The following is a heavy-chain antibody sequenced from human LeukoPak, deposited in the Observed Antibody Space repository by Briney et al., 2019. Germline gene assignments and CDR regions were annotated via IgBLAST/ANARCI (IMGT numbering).Heavy chain of an antibody. Sequence: SETLSLTCAVYGGTFSGYYWSWIRQPPEKGLEWIGEINHSGSTNYNPSLKSRVTISVDTSKNQFSLKLSSVTAADTAVYYCARGLGRSGGSCYYYWGQGTLVTVSS. CDR2: INHSGST. V-gene: IGHV4-34*01. D-gene: IGHD2-15*01. J-gene: IGHJ4*02. CDR3: ARGLGRSGGSCYYY. CDR1: GGTFSGYY.